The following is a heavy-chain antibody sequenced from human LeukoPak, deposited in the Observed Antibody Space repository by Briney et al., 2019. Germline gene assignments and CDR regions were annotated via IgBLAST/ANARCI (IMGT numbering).Heavy chain of an antibody. CDR2: IYTSGST. V-gene: IGHV4-4*07. Sequence: SETLSLTCTVSGGSISSYYWSWIRQPAGKGLEWIGRIYTSGSTNYNPSLKSRVTMSVDTSKNQFSLKLSSVTAADTAVYYCARDLNYYDSSGSLEYYFDYWGQGTLVTVSS. J-gene: IGHJ4*02. D-gene: IGHD3-22*01. CDR3: ARDLNYYDSSGSLEYYFDY. CDR1: GGSISSYY.